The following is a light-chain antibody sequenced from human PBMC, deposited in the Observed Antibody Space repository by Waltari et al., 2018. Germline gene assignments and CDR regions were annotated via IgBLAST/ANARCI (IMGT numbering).Light chain of an antibody. J-gene: IGKJ5*01. V-gene: IGKV3-20*01. CDR2: GAS. CDR3: QHYDNSPQIT. Sequence: EIVLTQSPGTLSLSPGDRATLSCRASQSVSSRYLAWYQQKPGQAPRLLIYGASSRATGIPDRFSGSGSGTDFTLTITRLEPEDFAVYYCQHYDNSPQITFGQGTRLEIK. CDR1: QSVSSRY.